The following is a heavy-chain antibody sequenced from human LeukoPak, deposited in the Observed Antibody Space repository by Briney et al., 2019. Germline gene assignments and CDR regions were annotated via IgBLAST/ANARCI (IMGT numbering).Heavy chain of an antibody. Sequence: GASEKVSCKASGYTFTGYYMHWVRQAPGQGLEWMGWINPNSGGTNYAQKFQDRVTMTGDTSISTAYMELSRLRSDDTAVYYCARDKDGYNYVPYYWGQGTLVTVSS. D-gene: IGHD5-24*01. CDR3: ARDKDGYNYVPYY. V-gene: IGHV1-2*02. CDR2: INPNSGGT. CDR1: GYTFTGYY. J-gene: IGHJ4*02.